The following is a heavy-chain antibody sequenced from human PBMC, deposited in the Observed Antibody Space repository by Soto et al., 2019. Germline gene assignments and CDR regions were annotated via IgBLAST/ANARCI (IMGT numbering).Heavy chain of an antibody. Sequence: QVQLVESGGGLVKPGGSLRLSCAASGFTLSDYYMSWFRQAPEKGLEWVSYISPSSSHTNYADSVKGRFTISRDNAKNSLYLQMNSLRDEDTALYYCTRGHTVIQYWGQGTLVTVSS. CDR2: ISPSSSHT. D-gene: IGHD4-17*01. CDR3: TRGHTVIQY. J-gene: IGHJ4*02. V-gene: IGHV3-11*05. CDR1: GFTLSDYY.